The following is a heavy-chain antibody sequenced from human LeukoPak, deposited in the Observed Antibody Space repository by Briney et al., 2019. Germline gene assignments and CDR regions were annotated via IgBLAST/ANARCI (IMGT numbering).Heavy chain of an antibody. CDR1: GYTFTHYA. Sequence: ASVKVSCKASGYTFTHYAMNWVRQASGQGLEWMGWINTNTGNPTYAQGFTGRFVFSLDTSVSTAYLQISSLKAEDTAVYYCVTRDGVSSGFFNLDYWGQGTLVTVSS. CDR2: INTNTGNP. V-gene: IGHV7-4-1*02. J-gene: IGHJ4*02. CDR3: VTRDGVSSGFFNLDY. D-gene: IGHD3-22*01.